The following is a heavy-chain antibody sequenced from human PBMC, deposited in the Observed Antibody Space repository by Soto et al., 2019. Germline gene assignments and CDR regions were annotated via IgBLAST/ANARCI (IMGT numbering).Heavy chain of an antibody. D-gene: IGHD2-21*02. CDR3: ARDVTIKHNCFDL. J-gene: IGHJ5*02. CDR1: GGSLKSGGYY. CDR2: IYYTGRT. Sequence: QMQLQESGPGLVKPSQTLSLTCTVSGGSLKSGGYYWRWIRQHPGRGLEWIGYIYYTGRTYYYPSLESRVTFIVDTSKNQFSLKLSSVTAADTAVYYCARDVTIKHNCFDLWGHGTLVTVSS. V-gene: IGHV4-31*02.